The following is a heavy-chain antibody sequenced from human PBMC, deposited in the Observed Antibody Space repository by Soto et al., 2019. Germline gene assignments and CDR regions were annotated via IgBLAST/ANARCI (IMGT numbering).Heavy chain of an antibody. D-gene: IGHD3-22*01. CDR1: GYSFTSYW. J-gene: IGHJ3*02. CDR2: IYPGGSDT. V-gene: IGHV5-51*01. CDR3: ARAYYDSSGYPHAFDI. Sequence: PGESLKISCKGSGYSFTSYWIGWVRQMPGKGLEWMGIIYPGGSDTRYSPSFQGQVTISADKSISTAYLQWSSLKASDTAMYYCARAYYDSSGYPHAFDIWGQGTMVTVSS.